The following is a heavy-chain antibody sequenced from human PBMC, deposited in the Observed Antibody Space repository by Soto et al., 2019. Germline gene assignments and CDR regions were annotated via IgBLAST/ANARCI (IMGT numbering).Heavy chain of an antibody. J-gene: IGHJ4*02. Sequence: GALRLSCVASGFNLSHPWMTWVRQAAGKGLEWVGRLKSQTDGGTADYAAPVKGRATISIDDSKNTVYLQMNSLKTEDTAVYYCTTGIYYDILTGYHNVAYWGQGALVTVAS. D-gene: IGHD3-9*01. CDR1: GFNLSHPW. CDR2: LKSQTDGGTA. CDR3: TTGIYYDILTGYHNVAY. V-gene: IGHV3-15*01.